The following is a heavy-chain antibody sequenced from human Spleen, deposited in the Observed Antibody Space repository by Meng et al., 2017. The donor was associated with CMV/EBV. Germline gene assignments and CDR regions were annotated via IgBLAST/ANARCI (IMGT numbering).Heavy chain of an antibody. V-gene: IGHV3-21*01. Sequence: GGSLRLSCAAPGFTFSRYTMNWVRQAPGKGLEWVSSISSASDYIYYADSVKGRFTISRDNAKNSLYLQMSSLRAEDTAVYYCAREMPAAKRTFDYWGQGTLVTVSS. J-gene: IGHJ4*02. CDR1: GFTFSRYT. CDR3: AREMPAAKRTFDY. CDR2: ISSASDYI. D-gene: IGHD2-2*01.